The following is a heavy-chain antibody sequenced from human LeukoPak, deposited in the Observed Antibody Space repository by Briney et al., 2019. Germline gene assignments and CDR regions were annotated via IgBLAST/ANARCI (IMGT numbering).Heavy chain of an antibody. J-gene: IGHJ4*02. CDR3: AKDVMLIIAARLGY. D-gene: IGHD6-6*01. CDR2: ISGSGGST. V-gene: IGHV3-23*01. CDR1: GFTFSSYA. Sequence: RPGGSLRLSCAASGFTFSSYAMSWVRQAPGKGLEWVSAISGSGGSTYYADSVKGRFAISRDNSKNTLYLQMNSLRAEDTAVYYCAKDVMLIIAARLGYWGQGTLVTVSS.